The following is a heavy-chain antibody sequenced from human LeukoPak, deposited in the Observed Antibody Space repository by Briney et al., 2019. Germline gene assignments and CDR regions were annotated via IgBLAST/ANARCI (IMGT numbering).Heavy chain of an antibody. J-gene: IGHJ4*02. CDR2: INADGSTT. Sequence: GGSLRLSCAASGFTFSTYWMHWVRQGPGKGLVWVSRINADGSTTTYADSVKGRFTISRDNAKNTLYLQMNSLRAEDTAVYYCARGPSHSSSWYGLDDWGQGALVTVFS. CDR1: GFTFSTYW. D-gene: IGHD6-13*01. CDR3: ARGPSHSSSWYGLDD. V-gene: IGHV3-74*01.